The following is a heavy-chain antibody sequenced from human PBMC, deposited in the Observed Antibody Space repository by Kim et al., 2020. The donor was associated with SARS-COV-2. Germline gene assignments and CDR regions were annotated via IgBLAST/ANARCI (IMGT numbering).Heavy chain of an antibody. CDR1: GVTFSRQS. Sequence: GGSLRLSCVASGVTFSRQSMKWVRQAPGKGLEWVASLTKNGGDPYYADSVKGRFTISRDNPKNFLYLQMNSLRADDTALYYCVTIWWYIFDKWGQGNL. CDR3: VTIWWYIFDK. CDR2: LTKNGGDP. V-gene: IGHV3-7*01. J-gene: IGHJ4*02. D-gene: IGHD2-15*01.